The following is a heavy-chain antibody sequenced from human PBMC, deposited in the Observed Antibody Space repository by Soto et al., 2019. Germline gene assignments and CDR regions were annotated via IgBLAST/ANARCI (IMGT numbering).Heavy chain of an antibody. CDR3: ARDKIAVAADAFDI. CDR2: IYHSGST. D-gene: IGHD6-19*01. CDR1: GGSNTSSNG. Sequence: SPTPAITCGASGGSNTSSNGWSCFRQPPGKGLEWIGEIYHSGSTNYNPSLKSRVTISVDKSKNQFSLKLSSVTAADTAVYYCARDKIAVAADAFDIWGQGTMVT. J-gene: IGHJ3*02. V-gene: IGHV4-4*02.